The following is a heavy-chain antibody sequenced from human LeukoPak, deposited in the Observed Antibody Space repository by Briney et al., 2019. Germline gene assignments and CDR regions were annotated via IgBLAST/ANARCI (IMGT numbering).Heavy chain of an antibody. CDR3: SRSPGILGTNYFDY. V-gene: IGHV3-30*04. CDR2: ISYGGSSE. D-gene: IGHD1-26*01. CDR1: GFTFSTYA. J-gene: IGHJ4*02. Sequence: KPGGSLRLSCAASGFTFSTYAMHWVRQAPGKGLEWVAVISYGGSSENYADSVKGRFTVSRDNSKSTLYLQMNSLTPDDTSVYYCSRSPGILGTNYFDYWGQGTLVTVSS.